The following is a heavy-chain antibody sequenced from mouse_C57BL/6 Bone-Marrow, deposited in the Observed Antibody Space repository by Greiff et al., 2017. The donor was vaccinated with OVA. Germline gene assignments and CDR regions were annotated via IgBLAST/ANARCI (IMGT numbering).Heavy chain of an antibody. Sequence: VQLQQSGAELMKPGASVKLSCKATGYTFTGYWIEWVKQRPGHGLEWIGEILPGSGSTNYNEKFTGKATFTADTSSNTAYMQLSSLTTEDSAIXDWASYYGREGFAYWGQGTLVTVSA. CDR1: GYTFTGYW. CDR3: ASYYGREGFAY. J-gene: IGHJ3*01. V-gene: IGHV1-9*01. D-gene: IGHD1-2*01. CDR2: ILPGSGST.